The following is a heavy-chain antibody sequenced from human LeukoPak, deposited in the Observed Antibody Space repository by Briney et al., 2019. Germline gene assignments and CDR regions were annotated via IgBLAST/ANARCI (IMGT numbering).Heavy chain of an antibody. CDR3: ARDFYGGGYSYGSYYYYGMDV. Sequence: GGSLRLSCAASGLTFSSYGMHWVRQAPGKGLEWVAVIWYDGSNKYYADPVKGRFTISRDNSKNTLYLQMNSLRAEDTAVYYCARDFYGGGYSYGSYYYYGMDVWGKGTTVTVSS. CDR1: GLTFSSYG. J-gene: IGHJ6*04. CDR2: IWYDGSNK. D-gene: IGHD5-18*01. V-gene: IGHV3-33*01.